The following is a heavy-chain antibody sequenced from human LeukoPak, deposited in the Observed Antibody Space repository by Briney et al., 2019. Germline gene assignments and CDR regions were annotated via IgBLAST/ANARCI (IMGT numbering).Heavy chain of an antibody. CDR1: GYTFTGYY. J-gene: IGHJ4*02. Sequence: ASVKVSCKASGYTFTGYYMHWVRQAPGQGLEWMGWINPNSGGTNYAQKFQGRVTMTRDTSISTAYMELSRLRSDDTAVYYCARRPVGPEWLVWDFDYWGQGTLVTVSS. V-gene: IGHV1-2*02. D-gene: IGHD6-19*01. CDR3: ARRPVGPEWLVWDFDY. CDR2: INPNSGGT.